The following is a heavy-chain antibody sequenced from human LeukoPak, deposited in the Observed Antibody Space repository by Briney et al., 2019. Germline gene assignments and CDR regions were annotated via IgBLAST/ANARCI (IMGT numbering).Heavy chain of an antibody. V-gene: IGHV1-46*02. J-gene: IGHJ3*02. CDR2: INPSGGST. D-gene: IGHD6-19*01. CDR1: GYTFNSYY. Sequence: ASVKVSCKASGYTFNSYYMHWVRQAPGQGLEWMGIINPSGGSTSYAQKFQGRVTMTRDTSISTAYMELSRLRSDDTAVYYCASGRGRVAGTVKINDAFDIWGQGTMVTVSS. CDR3: ASGRGRVAGTVKINDAFDI.